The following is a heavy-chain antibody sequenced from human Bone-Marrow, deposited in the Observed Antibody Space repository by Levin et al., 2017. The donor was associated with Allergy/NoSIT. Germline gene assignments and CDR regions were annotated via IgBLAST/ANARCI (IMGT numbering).Heavy chain of an antibody. CDR2: ISSSSSYI. J-gene: IGHJ4*02. CDR1: GFTFSSYS. Sequence: ASVKVSCAASGFTFSSYSMNWVRQAPGKGLEWVSSISSSSSYIYYADSVKGRFTISRDNAKNSLYLQMNSLRAEDTAVYYCASVKVPAAMPYWGQGTLVTVSS. D-gene: IGHD2-2*01. CDR3: ASVKVPAAMPY. V-gene: IGHV3-21*01.